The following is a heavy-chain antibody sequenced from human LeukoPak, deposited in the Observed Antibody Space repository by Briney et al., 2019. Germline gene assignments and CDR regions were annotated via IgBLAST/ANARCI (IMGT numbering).Heavy chain of an antibody. CDR2: INHSGST. J-gene: IGHJ6*02. V-gene: IGHV4-34*01. CDR3: ARLPTMVRGSYLFYYYGMDV. D-gene: IGHD3-10*01. Sequence: SETLSLTCAVYGGSFSGYYWSWIRQPPGKGLEWIGEINHSGSTNYNPSLKSRVTISVDTSKNQFSLKLSSVTAADTAVYYCARLPTMVRGSYLFYYYGMDVWGQRTTVTVSS. CDR1: GGSFSGYY.